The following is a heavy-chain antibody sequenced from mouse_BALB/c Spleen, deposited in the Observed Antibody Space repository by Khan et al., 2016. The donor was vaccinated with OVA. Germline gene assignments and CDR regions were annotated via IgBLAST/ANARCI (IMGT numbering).Heavy chain of an antibody. CDR3: DRDPHYDSMDY. V-gene: IGHV2-6-5*01. Sequence: QVQLKESGPGLVAPSQSLSITCTVSGFSLTDYAVSWIRQPPGKGLEWLGVIWVSGSKYYNSVLKPRLSISKDNSKSQVFLKMNSLQTDDTAMYFCDRDPHYDSMDYWGQGTSVTVSS. J-gene: IGHJ4*01. CDR2: IWVSGSK. CDR1: GFSLTDYA.